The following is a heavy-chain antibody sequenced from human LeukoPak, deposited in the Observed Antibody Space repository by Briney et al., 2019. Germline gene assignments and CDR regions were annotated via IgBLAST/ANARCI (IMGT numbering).Heavy chain of an antibody. CDR1: DGYISSSRYY. V-gene: IGHV4-39*01. Sequence: SETLSLTSTVPDGYISSSRYYWGWIREPPEKGLEWIGSICYSGSTYYNPSLKSRVTISVDTSKNQFSLKLSSVTAADTAVYYCARHVRITMIVVVITPDYWGQGTLVTVSS. CDR3: ARHVRITMIVVVITPDY. D-gene: IGHD3-22*01. J-gene: IGHJ4*02. CDR2: ICYSGST.